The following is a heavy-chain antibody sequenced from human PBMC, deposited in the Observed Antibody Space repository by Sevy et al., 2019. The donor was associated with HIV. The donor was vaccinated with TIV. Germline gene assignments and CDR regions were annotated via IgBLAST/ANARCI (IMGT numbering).Heavy chain of an antibody. V-gene: IGHV4-34*01. CDR3: ARHCGSTSCSHAFDI. CDR1: GGSFSGYY. D-gene: IGHD2-2*01. J-gene: IGHJ3*02. Sequence: SETLSLTCAVYGGSFSGYYWSWIRQPPGQGLEWIGEINYSGSTNYNPSLKSRVTISVDTSTNQFSLQLSSVTAADTAVYYCARHCGSTSCSHAFDIWGQGTMVTVSS. CDR2: INYSGST.